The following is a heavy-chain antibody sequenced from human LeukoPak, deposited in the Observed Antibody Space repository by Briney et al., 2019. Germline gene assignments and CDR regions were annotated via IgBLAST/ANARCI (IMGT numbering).Heavy chain of an antibody. J-gene: IGHJ3*02. CDR2: IYSSGST. Sequence: SETLSLTCAVSGASISGSNYYWGWIRQPPGKGLEWIGNIYSSGSTYYNASLQSRVTISIDMSKNHFSLRLTSVTAADTALYYCARGGGTLDAFDICGRGTMVTVSS. D-gene: IGHD1-1*01. CDR3: ARGGGTLDAFDI. CDR1: GASISGSNYY. V-gene: IGHV4-39*07.